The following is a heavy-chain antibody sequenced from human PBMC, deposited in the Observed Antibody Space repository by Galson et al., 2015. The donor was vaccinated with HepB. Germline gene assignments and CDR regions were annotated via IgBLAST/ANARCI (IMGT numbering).Heavy chain of an antibody. D-gene: IGHD6-19*01. J-gene: IGHJ4*02. CDR3: AKDTRSGWTRTFDY. CDR1: GFTFDDYT. Sequence: SLRLSCAASGFTFDDYTMHWVRQAPGKGLEWVSLISWDGGSTYYADSVKGRFTISRDNSKNSLYLQMNSLRTEDTALYYCAKDTRSGWTRTFDYWGQGTLVTVSS. CDR2: ISWDGGST. V-gene: IGHV3-43*01.